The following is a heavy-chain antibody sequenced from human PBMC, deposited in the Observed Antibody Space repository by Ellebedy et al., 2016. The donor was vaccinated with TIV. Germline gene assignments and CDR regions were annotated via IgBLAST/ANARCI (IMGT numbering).Heavy chain of an antibody. J-gene: IGHJ4*02. CDR1: GYTFTSYG. D-gene: IGHD6-6*01. CDR2: ISAYNGNT. V-gene: IGHV1-18*01. CDR3: ARVISSSSGFDY. Sequence: ASVKVSCXASGYTFTSYGISWVRQAPGQGLEWMGWISAYNGNTNYAQKLQGRVTMTRNTSISTAYMELSSLRSEDTAVYYCARVISSSSGFDYWGQGTLVTVSS.